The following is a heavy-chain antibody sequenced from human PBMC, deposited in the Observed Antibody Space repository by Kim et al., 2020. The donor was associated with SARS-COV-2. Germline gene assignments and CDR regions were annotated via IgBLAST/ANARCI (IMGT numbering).Heavy chain of an antibody. Sequence: SETLSLTCTVSGGSISSYYWSWIRQPPGKGLEWIGYIYYSGSTNYNPSLKSRVTISVDTSKNQFSLKLSSVTAADTAVYYCARGTTVTSFDYWGQGTLVTVSS. J-gene: IGHJ4*02. CDR2: IYYSGST. D-gene: IGHD4-17*01. CDR3: ARGTTVTSFDY. CDR1: GGSISSYY. V-gene: IGHV4-59*01.